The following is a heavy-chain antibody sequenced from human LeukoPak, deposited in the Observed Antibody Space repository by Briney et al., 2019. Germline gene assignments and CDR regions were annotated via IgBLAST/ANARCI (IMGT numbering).Heavy chain of an antibody. CDR1: GFIVSRNY. J-gene: IGHJ4*02. D-gene: IGHD6-19*01. CDR2: IYSGGST. Sequence: GGSLRLSCAASGFIVSRNYMTWVRQAPGKGLEWVSIIYSGGSTNYAESVKGRFTISRDNSKNTLCLQMHSLTAEDTAVYYCARHPSAVADTFYFDYWGQGTLVTVSS. CDR3: ARHPSAVADTFYFDY. V-gene: IGHV3-53*01.